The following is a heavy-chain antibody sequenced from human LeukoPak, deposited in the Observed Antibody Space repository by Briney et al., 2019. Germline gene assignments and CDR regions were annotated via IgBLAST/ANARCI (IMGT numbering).Heavy chain of an antibody. CDR2: ISVYNGNT. Sequence: ASVKVSCKACGYTFTGYYMHWVRLAPGQGLEWMAWISVYNGNTNYEQKLQGRVTMTTDTSTTTAYLDLRSLRSEDTAVYYCARDSKVMSADPYYYYYMDVWGKGTTVTISS. CDR1: GYTFTGYY. V-gene: IGHV1-18*04. D-gene: IGHD2-2*01. CDR3: ARDSKVMSADPYYYYYMDV. J-gene: IGHJ6*03.